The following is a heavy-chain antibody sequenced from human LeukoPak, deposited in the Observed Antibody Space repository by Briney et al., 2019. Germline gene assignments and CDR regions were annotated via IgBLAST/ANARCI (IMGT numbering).Heavy chain of an antibody. CDR1: GSTVSSNY. Sequence: PGGSLRLSCAASGSTVSSNYMSWVRQAPGTGREWVSVIYSGGSTYYADSVKGRFTISRDDSKNTLYLQMNSLRAEDTAVYYCARQWLSSLFYFDYWGQGTLVTVSS. CDR2: IYSGGST. D-gene: IGHD3-22*01. CDR3: ARQWLSSLFYFDY. V-gene: IGHV3-66*04. J-gene: IGHJ4*02.